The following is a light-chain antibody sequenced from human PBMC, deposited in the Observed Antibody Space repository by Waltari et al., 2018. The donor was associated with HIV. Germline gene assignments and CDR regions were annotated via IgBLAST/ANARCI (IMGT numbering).Light chain of an antibody. Sequence: SGLAQPRRVWWSPGHKITISCTGTSSNLGVDSDVHWYQHLPGTAPKLLIYSNDNRPSGVPDRFSGSKSCTSASLAISWLQADAEAYSSCHSYDSSLTRHVFGSGTKLTVL. CDR3: HSYDSSLTRHV. CDR2: SND. V-gene: IGLV1-40*01. CDR1: SSNLGVDSD. J-gene: IGLJ1*01.